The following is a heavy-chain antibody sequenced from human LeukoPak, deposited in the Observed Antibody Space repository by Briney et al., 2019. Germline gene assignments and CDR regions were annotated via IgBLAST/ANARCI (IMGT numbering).Heavy chain of an antibody. CDR3: AREKTTVTTGGFDY. CDR2: IYYSGST. V-gene: IGHV4-39*07. Sequence: SETLSLTCTVSGGSISSSDYYWGWIRQPPGKGLEWIGIIYYSGSTYYNPSLKSRVTISVDTSKNQFSLKLSSVTAADTAVYYCAREKTTVTTGGFDYWGQGTLVTVSS. J-gene: IGHJ4*02. CDR1: GGSISSSDYY. D-gene: IGHD4-11*01.